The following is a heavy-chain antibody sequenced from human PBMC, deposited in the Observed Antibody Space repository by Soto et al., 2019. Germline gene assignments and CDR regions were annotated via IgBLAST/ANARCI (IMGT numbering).Heavy chain of an antibody. CDR3: ARPAQRKSRSGYPLEGGMDV. CDR1: GYTLMDYY. CDR2: INPNSGGT. D-gene: IGHD3-3*01. Sequence: ASVKVSCEASGYTLMDYYVHWVRQAPGQGLEWLGWINPNSGGTNYAQEFEGRVTMTRDTSIGTAYMELSRLRSGDTAVYYCARPAQRKSRSGYPLEGGMDVWGQGTTVTVSS. J-gene: IGHJ6*02. V-gene: IGHV1-2*02.